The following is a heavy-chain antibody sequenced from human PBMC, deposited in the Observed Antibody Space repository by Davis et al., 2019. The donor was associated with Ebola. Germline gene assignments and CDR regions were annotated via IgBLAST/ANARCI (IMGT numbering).Heavy chain of an antibody. Sequence: SVKVSCKASGYTFSSYDITWVRQAPGQGLEWMGSIIPILGIADYAQKFQGRVTITADESTSTAYMELSSLRSEDTAVYYCARPGTIAYSGYENFDYWGQGTLVTVSS. J-gene: IGHJ4*02. CDR1: GYTFSSYD. CDR2: IIPILGIA. CDR3: ARPGTIAYSGYENFDY. V-gene: IGHV1-69*04. D-gene: IGHD5-12*01.